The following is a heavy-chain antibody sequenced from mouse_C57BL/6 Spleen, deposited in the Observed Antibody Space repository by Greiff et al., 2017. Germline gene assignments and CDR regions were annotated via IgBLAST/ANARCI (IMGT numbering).Heavy chain of an antibody. J-gene: IGHJ4*01. Sequence: LVESGAELVRPGASVKLSCTASGFNIKDDYMHWVKQRPEQGLEWIGWIDPENGDTEYASKFQGKATITADTSSNTAYLQLSSLTSEDTAVYYCTFYDGYHYAMDYWGQGTSVTVSS. V-gene: IGHV14-4*01. CDR2: IDPENGDT. CDR3: TFYDGYHYAMDY. D-gene: IGHD2-3*01. CDR1: GFNIKDDY.